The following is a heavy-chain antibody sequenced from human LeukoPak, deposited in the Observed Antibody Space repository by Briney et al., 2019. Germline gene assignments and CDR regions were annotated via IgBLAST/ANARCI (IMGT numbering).Heavy chain of an antibody. D-gene: IGHD6-13*01. J-gene: IGHJ6*02. CDR1: GYTFSTYT. V-gene: IGHV1-3*01. CDR2: INAGNGNT. CDR3: ARGSSSWAPPYYYGMDV. Sequence: ASVKVSCKTSGYTFSTYTMHWVRQAPGQRLEWMGWINAGNGNTKFSQKFQGRVTITADESTSTAYMELSSLRSEDTAVYYCARGSSSWAPPYYYGMDVWGQGTTVTVSS.